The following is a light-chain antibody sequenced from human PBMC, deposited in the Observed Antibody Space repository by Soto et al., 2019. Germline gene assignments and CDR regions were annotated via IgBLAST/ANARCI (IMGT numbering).Light chain of an antibody. V-gene: IGKV3-11*01. CDR1: QSVSSY. J-gene: IGKJ5*01. Sequence: EIVLTQSPATLSLSPGERATLSCRAGQSVSSYLAWYQQKPGQAPRLLIYDASNRATGIPARFSGSGSGTDFTLTISSLEPEDFAVYYCQQRINWPITFGQGTRLEIK. CDR2: DAS. CDR3: QQRINWPIT.